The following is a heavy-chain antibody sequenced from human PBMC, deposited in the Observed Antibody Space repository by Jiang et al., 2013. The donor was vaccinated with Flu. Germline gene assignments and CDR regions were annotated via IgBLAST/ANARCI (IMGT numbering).Heavy chain of an antibody. D-gene: IGHD4-11*01. Sequence: AASGFTFSSYGMHWVRQAPGKGLEWVAVISYDGSNKYYADSVKGRFTISRDNSKNTLYLQMNSLRAEDTAVYYCARAPLTTYYYYGMDVWGQGTTVTVSS. CDR2: ISYDGSNK. V-gene: IGHV3-33*05. CDR1: GFTFSSYG. CDR3: ARAPLTTYYYYGMDV. J-gene: IGHJ6*02.